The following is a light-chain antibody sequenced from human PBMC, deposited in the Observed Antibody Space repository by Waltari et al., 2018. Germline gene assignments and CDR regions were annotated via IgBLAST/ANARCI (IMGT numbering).Light chain of an antibody. J-gene: IGLJ2*01. V-gene: IGLV2-14*03. CDR3: ASYISSSTLEL. CDR2: NVM. Sequence: QPHPCQAPKFMIDNVMNRPSVFSTRFSGSNSGNTASRTISGLQAEDEADYYCASYISSSTLELFGGGTSLTVL.